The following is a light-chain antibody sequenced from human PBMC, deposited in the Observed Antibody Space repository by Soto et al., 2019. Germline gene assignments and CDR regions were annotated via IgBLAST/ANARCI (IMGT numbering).Light chain of an antibody. CDR2: GAS. Sequence: EIVVTQSPANLSVSPGERATLSCRASQSVSSNLAWYQQKPGQAPRLLIYGASTRATGIPARFSGSGSGTEFTLTISSLQAEEIAGYYCKQSKKWLPGETFGQGTKLDIK. V-gene: IGKV3-15*01. CDR3: KQSKKWLPGET. J-gene: IGKJ1*01. CDR1: QSVSSN.